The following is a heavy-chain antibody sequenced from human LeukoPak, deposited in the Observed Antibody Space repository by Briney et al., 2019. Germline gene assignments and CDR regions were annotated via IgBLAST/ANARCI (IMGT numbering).Heavy chain of an antibody. CDR2: ISAYSANT. V-gene: IGHV1-18*01. J-gene: IGHJ4*02. D-gene: IGHD2-2*01. Sequence: ASVKVSCKASGYTFTSYGISWVRQAPGQGLEWMGWISAYSANTNYALKLQGRVTMTTDTSTSTAYMELRSLRSDDTALYHCARDYCSSTSCYFDYWGQGTLVTVSS. CDR3: ARDYCSSTSCYFDY. CDR1: GYTFTSYG.